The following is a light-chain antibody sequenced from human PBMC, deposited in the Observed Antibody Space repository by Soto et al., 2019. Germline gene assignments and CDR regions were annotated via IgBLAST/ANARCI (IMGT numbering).Light chain of an antibody. CDR2: GAS. Sequence: DIQMTQSPSSVSASVGDRVTITCRASQGINSWLAWYQQKPGKAPKLLIYGASSLQGGVPSRFSGSGSGTEFTLTISSLQPDDFAAYYCQQYNSFPLTFGGGTKVEIK. J-gene: IGKJ4*01. CDR1: QGINSW. V-gene: IGKV1-12*01. CDR3: QQYNSFPLT.